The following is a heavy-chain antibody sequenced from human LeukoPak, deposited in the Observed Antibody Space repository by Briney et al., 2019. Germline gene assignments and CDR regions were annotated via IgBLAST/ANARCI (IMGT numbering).Heavy chain of an antibody. CDR3: ARDPSGSFFNWFDP. D-gene: IGHD1-26*01. CDR2: IYHTGGT. Sequence: SETLSLTCTVSGGSISSFYWSWIRRPPGKGLEWIGYIYHTGGTNYNPSLKSRVTISVDTSKNQFSLKVRSVTAADTAVYYCARDPSGSFFNWFDPWGQGTLVTVSS. V-gene: IGHV4-59*01. J-gene: IGHJ5*02. CDR1: GGSISSFY.